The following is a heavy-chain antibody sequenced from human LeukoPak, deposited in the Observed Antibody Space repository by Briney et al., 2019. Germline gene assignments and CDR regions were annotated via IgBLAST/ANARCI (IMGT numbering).Heavy chain of an antibody. CDR2: INYSGYS. CDR1: GGSISGGVYY. CDR3: VREVLSMIEVGYFDS. V-gene: IGHV4-31*03. D-gene: IGHD3-22*01. J-gene: IGHJ4*02. Sequence: SETLSLTCTVSGGSISGGVYYWNWIRQHPGKGLEWIGHINYSGYSNYNPFLRSRVTMSVDTSRNRFSLKLTSVSAADTAVYYCVREVLSMIEVGYFDSWGQGTLVTVSS.